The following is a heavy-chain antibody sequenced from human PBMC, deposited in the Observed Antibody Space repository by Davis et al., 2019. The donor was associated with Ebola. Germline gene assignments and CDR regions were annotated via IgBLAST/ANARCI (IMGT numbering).Heavy chain of an antibody. CDR2: IYNVGST. Sequence: PSETLSPTCTVPGASITSTNWSWIRQLPGKGLEWIGYIYNVGSTDYNPSLESRVTISFDTTKSRLSLKLTSVTAADTGVYYCAKFTSHWLRSPYGLDVWGRGTTVSVSS. CDR1: GASITSTN. CDR3: AKFTSHWLRSPYGLDV. J-gene: IGHJ6*02. V-gene: IGHV4-59*13. D-gene: IGHD3-3*01.